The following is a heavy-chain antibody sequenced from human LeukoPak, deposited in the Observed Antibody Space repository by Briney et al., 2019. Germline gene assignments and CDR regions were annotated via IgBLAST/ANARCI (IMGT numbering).Heavy chain of an antibody. D-gene: IGHD2-2*01. CDR1: GFTFSGYW. J-gene: IGHJ6*04. V-gene: IGHV3-74*01. Sequence: GGSLRLSCAASGFTFSGYWMHWVRQAPGKGLVWVSRINSDGSSTSYADSVKGRFTISRDNAKNTLYLQMNSLRAEDTAVYYCARVDCSSTSCYEPYYYYGMDVWGKGTTVTVSS. CDR3: ARVDCSSTSCYEPYYYYGMDV. CDR2: INSDGSST.